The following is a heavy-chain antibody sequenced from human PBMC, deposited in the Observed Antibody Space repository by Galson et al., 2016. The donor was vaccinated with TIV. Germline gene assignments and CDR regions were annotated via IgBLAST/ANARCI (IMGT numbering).Heavy chain of an antibody. CDR1: GYTFTSFG. Sequence: SVKVSCKASGYTFTSFGMTWVRQAPGQGLEWVGWISAYNGNTNYAQKFQGRVTMTTDKSTGTAYLELRSLRSDDTAVYFCGRVGPFQFDSSFFTANWGQGILVTVSS. J-gene: IGHJ4*02. D-gene: IGHD6-19*01. V-gene: IGHV1-18*01. CDR3: GRVGPFQFDSSFFTAN. CDR2: ISAYNGNT.